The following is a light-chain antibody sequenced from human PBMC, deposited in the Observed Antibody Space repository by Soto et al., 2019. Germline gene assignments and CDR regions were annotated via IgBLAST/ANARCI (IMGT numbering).Light chain of an antibody. CDR2: GAS. V-gene: IGKV3-15*01. J-gene: IGKJ4*01. Sequence: EIVMTQSPATLSVSPGERATLSCRASQSVSSNLAWYQQNPGQAPRLLIYGASTRATGISARFSGSGSGTEFTLTISRLQSEDFAVYYCQQYNNWPLTFGGGTKVEIK. CDR3: QQYNNWPLT. CDR1: QSVSSN.